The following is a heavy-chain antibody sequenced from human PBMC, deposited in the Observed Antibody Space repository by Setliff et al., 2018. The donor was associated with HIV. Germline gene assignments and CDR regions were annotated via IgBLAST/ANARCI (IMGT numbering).Heavy chain of an antibody. Sequence: SETLSLTCNVYGASISNSNSYWGWIRQPPGKRLEWLGSIYHSGSTYYNPSLQSRVTISVDTSKNQFSLKLSSVTAADTAVYYCATYSASWPDYWGQGTLVTVSS. CDR3: ATYSASWPDY. V-gene: IGHV4-39*01. D-gene: IGHD6-13*01. CDR1: GASISNSNSY. CDR2: IYHSGST. J-gene: IGHJ4*02.